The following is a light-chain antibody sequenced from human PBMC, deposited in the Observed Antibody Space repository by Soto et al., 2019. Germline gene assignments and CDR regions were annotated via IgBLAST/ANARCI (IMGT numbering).Light chain of an antibody. Sequence: EVVLTQSPGTLSLSPGDRATLSCRASQSVTSTYLGWYQQEPGQAPSLLIYGASRRATGIPDRFSGSGSGTDFPLTISGLEPEDFAVYYCQQYERSPTTFGGGTKVEIK. J-gene: IGKJ4*01. V-gene: IGKV3-20*01. CDR3: QQYERSPTT. CDR2: GAS. CDR1: QSVTSTY.